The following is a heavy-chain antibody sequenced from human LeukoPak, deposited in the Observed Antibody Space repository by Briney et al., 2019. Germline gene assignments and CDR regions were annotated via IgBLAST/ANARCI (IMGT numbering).Heavy chain of an antibody. J-gene: IGHJ6*02. Sequence: PSETLSLTCTVSGGSISSYYWSWIRQPPGKGLEWIGYIYYSGSTNYNPSLMSRVTISVDTSKNQFSLRLSSVTAADTAVYYCARGKITVTGYYYAMDVWGQGTTVTVSS. CDR3: ARGKITVTGYYYAMDV. CDR2: IYYSGST. CDR1: GGSISSYY. D-gene: IGHD4-11*01. V-gene: IGHV4-59*12.